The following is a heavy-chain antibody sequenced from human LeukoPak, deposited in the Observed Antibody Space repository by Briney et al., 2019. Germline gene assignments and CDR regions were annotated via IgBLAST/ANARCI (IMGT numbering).Heavy chain of an antibody. CDR1: GGSISSYY. Sequence: SETLSLTCIVSGGSISSYYWSWIRQPPGKGLEWIAYIYYRGSTNYNPSLKSRVTISVDTSKNQFSLKLSSVTAADTAVYCCARRTTGTGPFDYWGQGTLVTVSS. CDR3: ARRTTGTGPFDY. J-gene: IGHJ4*02. D-gene: IGHD1-1*01. CDR2: IYYRGST. V-gene: IGHV4-59*08.